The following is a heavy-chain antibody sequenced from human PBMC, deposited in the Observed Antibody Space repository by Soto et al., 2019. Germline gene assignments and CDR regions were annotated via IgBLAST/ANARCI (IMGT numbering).Heavy chain of an antibody. J-gene: IGHJ6*02. CDR3: ARDFVLRFLEWLSRGPSDYYYGMDV. CDR2: ISAYNGNT. D-gene: IGHD3-3*01. Sequence: GASVKVSCKASGYTFTSYGISWVRQAPGQGLEWMGWISAYNGNTNYAQKLQGRVTMTTDTSTSTAYMELRSLRSDDTAVYYCARDFVLRFLEWLSRGPSDYYYGMDVWGQGTTVTVSS. V-gene: IGHV1-18*04. CDR1: GYTFTSYG.